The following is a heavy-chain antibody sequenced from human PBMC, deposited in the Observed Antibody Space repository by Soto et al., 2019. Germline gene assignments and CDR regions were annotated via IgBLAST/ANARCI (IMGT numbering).Heavy chain of an antibody. D-gene: IGHD3-10*01. Sequence: EVQLVESGGGLVQPGGSLRLSCAASGFTFDDYAIHWVRQIPGKGLEWVSGISWNGDATGYAESLKGRFTISRENAKNSPHLQMDSLKTDDTAMYYCANIPLYGSGFDCWGQGTLVTVSS. CDR1: GFTFDDYA. CDR3: ANIPLYGSGFDC. J-gene: IGHJ4*02. CDR2: ISWNGDAT. V-gene: IGHV3-9*01.